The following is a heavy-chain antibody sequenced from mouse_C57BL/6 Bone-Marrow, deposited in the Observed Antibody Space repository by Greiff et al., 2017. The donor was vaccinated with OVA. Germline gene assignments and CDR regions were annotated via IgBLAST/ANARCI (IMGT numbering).Heavy chain of an antibody. CDR3: ARSLGTTVVADWYLDF. D-gene: IGHD1-1*01. J-gene: IGHJ1*03. CDR1: GYTFTGYW. CDR2: ILPGSGST. Sequence: QVQLQQSGAELMKPGASVKLSCKATGYTFTGYWIEWVKQRPGHGLEWIGEILPGSGSTNYNEKFKGKATFTADTASNTAYMQLSSLTTESSDIYYCARSLGTTVVADWYLDFWGKGTTVTVSS. V-gene: IGHV1-9*01.